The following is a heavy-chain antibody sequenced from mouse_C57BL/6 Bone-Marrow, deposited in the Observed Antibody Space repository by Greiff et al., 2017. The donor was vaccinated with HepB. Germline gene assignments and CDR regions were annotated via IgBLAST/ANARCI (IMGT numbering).Heavy chain of an antibody. D-gene: IGHD1-1*01. CDR2: IHPNSGST. CDR1: GYTFTSYW. J-gene: IGHJ4*01. V-gene: IGHV1-64*01. CDR3: ASWDSYYYGSNYAMDY. Sequence: QVQLQQPGAELVKPGASVKLSCKASGYTFTSYWMHWVKQRPGQGLEWIGMIHPNSGSTNYNEKFKSKATLTVDKSSSTAYMQLSSLTSEDSAVYYCASWDSYYYGSNYAMDYWGQGTSVTVSS.